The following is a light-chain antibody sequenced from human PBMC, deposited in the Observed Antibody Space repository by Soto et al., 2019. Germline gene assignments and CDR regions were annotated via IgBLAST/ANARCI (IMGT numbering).Light chain of an antibody. V-gene: IGLV2-11*01. CDR3: CSYAGSVV. Sequence: QSVLTQPRSVSGSPGQSVTISCTGTSSDVGGYNYVSWYQQHPGKAPKLMIYDVSERPSGVPDRFSGSKSGNTASLTISGLQAEDEADYYCCSYAGSVVFGGGTKLTVL. CDR1: SSDVGGYNY. J-gene: IGLJ2*01. CDR2: DVS.